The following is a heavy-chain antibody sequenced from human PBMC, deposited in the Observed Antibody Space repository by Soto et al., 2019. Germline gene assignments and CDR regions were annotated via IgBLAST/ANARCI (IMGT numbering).Heavy chain of an antibody. CDR2: ISGSGGST. D-gene: IGHD6-6*01. CDR3: AKGVAARRKSGDAFDI. Sequence: GGSLRLSCAASGFTFSSYAMSWVRQAPGKGLEWVSAISGSGGSTYYADSVKGRFTICRDNSKNTLYLQMNSLRAEDTAVYYCAKGVAARRKSGDAFDIWGQGTMVTVSS. CDR1: GFTFSSYA. J-gene: IGHJ3*02. V-gene: IGHV3-23*01.